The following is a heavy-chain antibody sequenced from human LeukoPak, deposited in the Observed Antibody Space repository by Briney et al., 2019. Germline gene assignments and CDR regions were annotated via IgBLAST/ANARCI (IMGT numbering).Heavy chain of an antibody. D-gene: IGHD1-1*01. J-gene: IGHJ4*02. CDR1: GFIFSSYG. CDR3: AKDLGTSGTMVSDF. CDR2: ISYDGSEK. V-gene: IGHV3-30*18. Sequence: PGGSLRLSCAASGFIFSSYGMHWVRQAPGKGLEWVAVISYDGSEKYHADSVKGRFTITRDNAKNTLYLQMNSLRVEDTAVYYCAKDLGTSGTMVSDFWGQGTLVTVSS.